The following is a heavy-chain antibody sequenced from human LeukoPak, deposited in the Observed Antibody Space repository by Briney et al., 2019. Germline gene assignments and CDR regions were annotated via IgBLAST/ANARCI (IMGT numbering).Heavy chain of an antibody. CDR3: ARAPHYYYYGMDV. Sequence: VASVNVSCKASGYTFTSYGISWVRQAPGQGLEWMGWISAYNGNTNYAQKLQGRVTMTTDTSTSTAYMELSSLRSEDTAVYYCARAPHYYYYGMDVWGQGTTVTVSS. CDR2: ISAYNGNT. J-gene: IGHJ6*02. V-gene: IGHV1-18*01. CDR1: GYTFTSYG.